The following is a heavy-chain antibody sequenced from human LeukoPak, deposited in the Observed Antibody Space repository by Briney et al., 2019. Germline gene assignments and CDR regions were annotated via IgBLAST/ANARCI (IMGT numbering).Heavy chain of an antibody. J-gene: IGHJ6*02. CDR2: IFYSGST. CDR1: GGSMSRYY. CDR3: ARWGSYDILTGYYPSDYYYGMDV. D-gene: IGHD3-9*01. Sequence: SETLSLTCAVSGGSMSRYYWSWIRQPPGKGLEWIGYIFYSGSTNYNPSLRSRVTISVDTSKNQFSLKLSSVTAADTAVYYCARWGSYDILTGYYPSDYYYGMDVWGQGTTVTVSS. V-gene: IGHV4-59*08.